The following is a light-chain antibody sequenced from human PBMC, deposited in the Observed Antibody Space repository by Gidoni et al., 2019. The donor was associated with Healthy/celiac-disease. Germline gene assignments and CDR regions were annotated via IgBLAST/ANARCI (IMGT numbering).Light chain of an antibody. CDR1: QDISNY. CDR3: QQYDNLPLT. V-gene: IGKV1-33*01. CDR2: DAS. Sequence: DIQMTQSPSSLSASVGDRVTITCQASQDISNYLNWYQQKPGKAPKLLIYDASNLEKGVPSRFSGSVSGTDFTFTISSLQPEDIATYYCQQYDNLPLTFGGGTKVEIK. J-gene: IGKJ4*01.